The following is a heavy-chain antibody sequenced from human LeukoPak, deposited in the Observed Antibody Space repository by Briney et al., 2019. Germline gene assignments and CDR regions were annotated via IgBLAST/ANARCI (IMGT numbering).Heavy chain of an antibody. Sequence: GGSLRLSCAASGFTFSSYSMNWVRQAPGKGLEWVAVIWYDGSNKYYADSVKGRFTISRDNSKNTLYLQMNSLRAEDTAVYYCARDRDYGLYSYYFDYWGQGTLVTVSS. D-gene: IGHD4-17*01. CDR2: IWYDGSNK. CDR3: ARDRDYGLYSYYFDY. V-gene: IGHV3-33*08. CDR1: GFTFSSYS. J-gene: IGHJ4*02.